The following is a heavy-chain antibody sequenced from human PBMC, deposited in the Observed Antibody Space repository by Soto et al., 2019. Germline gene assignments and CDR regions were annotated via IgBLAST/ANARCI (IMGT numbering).Heavy chain of an antibody. Sequence: SETLSLTCTVSGGSISSGGYYWIWIRQHPGKGLEWIGYIYYSGSTYYNPSLKSRVTISVDTSKNQFSLKLSSVTAADTAVYYCARRPQQLYYYGMDVWGQGTTVTVSS. D-gene: IGHD6-13*01. CDR3: ARRPQQLYYYGMDV. CDR1: GGSISSGGYY. V-gene: IGHV4-31*03. J-gene: IGHJ6*02. CDR2: IYYSGST.